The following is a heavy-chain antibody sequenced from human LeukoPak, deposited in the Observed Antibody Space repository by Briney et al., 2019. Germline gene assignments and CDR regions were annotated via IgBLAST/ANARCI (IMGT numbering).Heavy chain of an antibody. J-gene: IGHJ4*02. Sequence: ASVKVSCKASGYTFTGYYMHWGRQAPGQGLELMGWINPNSGGTNYAQKVQGRVTMTRDTSISTAYMELRRPRSDATAVYYCARSPYYYGSGSQPDSYFDYSGQGTLVTVSS. V-gene: IGHV1-2*02. CDR1: GYTFTGYY. CDR2: INPNSGGT. D-gene: IGHD3-10*01. CDR3: ARSPYYYGSGSQPDSYFDY.